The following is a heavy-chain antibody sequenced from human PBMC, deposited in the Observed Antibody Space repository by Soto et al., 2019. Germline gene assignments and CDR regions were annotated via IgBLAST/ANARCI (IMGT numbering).Heavy chain of an antibody. CDR3: AKDSVHNLYRTSSLEDCFVP. CDR1: GFIFSSYA. Sequence: GSLRLSCGSSGFIFSSYAITWVRKATGKGLEWVSTISGTGVNTYYADSVKGRFTVSRDNSKNTVWLQMNSLRAADSAVYYCAKDSVHNLYRTSSLEDCFVPWGQGTRVTVSS. CDR2: ISGTGVNT. V-gene: IGHV3-23*01. J-gene: IGHJ5*02. D-gene: IGHD6-6*01.